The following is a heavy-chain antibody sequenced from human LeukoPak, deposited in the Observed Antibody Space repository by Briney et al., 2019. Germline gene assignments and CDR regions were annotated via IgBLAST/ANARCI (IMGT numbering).Heavy chain of an antibody. CDR2: ISSSSSTI. CDR3: ARREGAAAAGAPYYYYYMDA. V-gene: IGHV3-48*01. D-gene: IGHD6-13*01. J-gene: IGHJ6*03. Sequence: GGSLRLSCAASGFTFSSYSMNWVRQAPGKGLEWVSYISSSSSTIYYADSVKGRFTISRDNAKNSLYLQMNSLRAEDTAVYYCARREGAAAAGAPYYYYYMDAWGKGTTVTVSS. CDR1: GFTFSSYS.